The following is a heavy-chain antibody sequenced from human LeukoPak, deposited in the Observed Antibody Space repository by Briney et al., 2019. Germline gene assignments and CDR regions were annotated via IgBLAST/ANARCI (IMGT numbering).Heavy chain of an antibody. Sequence: GGSLRLSCAASGFTFSNVWMRWVRQAPGKGLEWVGRIKSKTDGGTPDYAAPVKGRFTISRDDSKNTLYLQMNSLKTEDTAVYYCTTGPPYYDILACSFLTPYFFDYWGQGTLVTVSS. CDR3: TTGPPYYDILACSFLTPYFFDY. CDR2: IKSKTDGGTP. J-gene: IGHJ4*02. CDR1: GFTFSNVW. D-gene: IGHD3-9*01. V-gene: IGHV3-15*01.